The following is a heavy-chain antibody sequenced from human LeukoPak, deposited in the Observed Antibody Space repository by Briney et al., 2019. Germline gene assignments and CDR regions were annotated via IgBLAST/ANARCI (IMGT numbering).Heavy chain of an antibody. CDR3: ARAVAGTHWLDP. D-gene: IGHD6-19*01. Sequence: PGGSLRLSCAASGFTFSTYDMHWVRQDTGKGLEWVSGIDTAGGTYYPDSVKGRFTMSRENAKNSLHLQMNSLRAGDTAVYYCARAVAGTHWLDPWGQGTLVTVSS. J-gene: IGHJ5*02. CDR2: IDTAGGT. CDR1: GFTFSTYD. V-gene: IGHV3-13*01.